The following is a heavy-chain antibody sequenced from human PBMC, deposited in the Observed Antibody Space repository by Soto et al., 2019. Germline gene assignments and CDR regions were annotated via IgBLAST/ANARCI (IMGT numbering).Heavy chain of an antibody. Sequence: QVPLVQSGAEVKRPGSSVKVSCKASGGTFSSYAFSWVRQAPGQGLEWMGGIMPIFGTANSAQKFQGRVAITADESTSTAYMELSSLRSEDTAVYYGAGGIAAAALSYLDYGGEGTLVTVAS. J-gene: IGHJ4*02. CDR1: GGTFSSYA. CDR3: AGGIAAAALSYLDY. V-gene: IGHV1-69*01. CDR2: IMPIFGTA. D-gene: IGHD6-13*01.